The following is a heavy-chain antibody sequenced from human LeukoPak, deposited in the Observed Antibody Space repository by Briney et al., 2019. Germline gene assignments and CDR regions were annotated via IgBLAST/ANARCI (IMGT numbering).Heavy chain of an antibody. CDR2: IIPILGVA. CDR1: GGTFNSYT. V-gene: IGHV1-69*02. CDR3: ARGPRDVVIKELVDY. J-gene: IGHJ4*02. D-gene: IGHD3-22*01. Sequence: SVKVSCKASGGTFNSYTFSWVRQAPGQGLQWVGRIIPILGVANYAQEFQGRVTITADKSTSTVYMELSSLRFEDTAVYYCARGPRDVVIKELVDYWCQGTLVTVSS.